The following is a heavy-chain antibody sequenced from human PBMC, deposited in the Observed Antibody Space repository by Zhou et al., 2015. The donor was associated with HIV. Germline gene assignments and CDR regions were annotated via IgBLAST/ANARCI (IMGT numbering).Heavy chain of an antibody. V-gene: IGHV1-69*17. D-gene: IGHD3-22*01. CDR3: ARSSVNHDYAFDI. CDR2: ITPMFDIH. CDR1: GGTFSGSD. Sequence: LVQSGTEVREPGSSVKVSCKASGGTFSGSDLSWVRQAPGQGLEWMGGITPMFDIHNYAHKFRARLNITVDKSTTTAYMELSSLTSEDAAIYFCARSSVNHDYAFDIWGQGTKVIVSS. J-gene: IGHJ3*02.